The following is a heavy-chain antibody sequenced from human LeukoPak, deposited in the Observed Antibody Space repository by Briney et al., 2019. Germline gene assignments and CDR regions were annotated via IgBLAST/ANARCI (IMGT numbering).Heavy chain of an antibody. J-gene: IGHJ4*02. CDR3: ARQDSSGYYSVSTVDY. CDR2: INPSGGST. Sequence: ASVKVSCKASGYIFTSYYMHWVRQAPGQGLEWMGIINPSGGSTSYAQKFQGRVTMTRDTSTSTVYMELSSLRSEDTAVYYCARQDSSGYYSVSTVDYWGQGTLVTVSS. D-gene: IGHD3-22*01. V-gene: IGHV1-46*01. CDR1: GYIFTSYY.